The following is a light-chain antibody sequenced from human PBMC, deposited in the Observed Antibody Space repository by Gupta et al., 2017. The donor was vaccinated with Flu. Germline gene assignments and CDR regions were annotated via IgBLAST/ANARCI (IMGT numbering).Light chain of an antibody. Sequence: EMQMTQSPSSLSASVGDRVSITCRASQNIFNYLNWYQQKRGKAPKLLIYAASILHSGVPSRFSGSVSGTDFTLTISSLQPEDFATYYCQQSYSTLIAFGQGTRLESK. CDR1: QNIFNY. V-gene: IGKV1-39*01. CDR2: AAS. J-gene: IGKJ5*01. CDR3: QQSYSTLIA.